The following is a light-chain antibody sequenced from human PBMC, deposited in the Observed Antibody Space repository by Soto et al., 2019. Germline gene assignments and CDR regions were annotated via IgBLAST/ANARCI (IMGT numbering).Light chain of an antibody. CDR1: QSISSS. CDR2: DAS. J-gene: IGKJ1*01. Sequence: DIQMTQSPSALAGSVGDRVAITCRASQSISSSLAWYQQKPGQAPKVLXSDASTLESGVPSRFSGSGSVTEFTLAIASLPPDDFATYYCQQYKDYTYTFGQGTKVDIK. V-gene: IGKV1-5*01. CDR3: QQYKDYTYT.